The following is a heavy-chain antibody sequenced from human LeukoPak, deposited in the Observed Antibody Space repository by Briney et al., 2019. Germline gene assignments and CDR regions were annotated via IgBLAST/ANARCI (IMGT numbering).Heavy chain of an antibody. D-gene: IGHD3-9*01. Sequence: SETLSLTCTVSGGSISSYYWSWIRQPAGKGLEWIGRIYTSGSTNYNPSLKSRVTMSVDTSKNQFSLKLSSVTAADTAVYYCARVALNVLTGSLYFDYWGQGTLVTVSS. CDR3: ARVALNVLTGSLYFDY. CDR2: IYTSGST. CDR1: GGSISSYY. V-gene: IGHV4-4*07. J-gene: IGHJ4*02.